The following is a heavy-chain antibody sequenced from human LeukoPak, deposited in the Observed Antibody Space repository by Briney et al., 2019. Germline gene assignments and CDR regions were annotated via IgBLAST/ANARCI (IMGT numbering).Heavy chain of an antibody. CDR2: IYYSGST. CDR3: AREYGPYDYVWGSYRYHFDY. D-gene: IGHD3-16*02. V-gene: IGHV4-31*03. CDR1: GGSISSGGYY. J-gene: IGHJ4*02. Sequence: PSETLSLTCTVSGGSISSGGYYWSWIRQHPGKGLEWIGYIYYSGSTYYNPSLKSRVTISVDTSKNQFSLKLSSVTAADTAVYYCAREYGPYDYVWGSYRYHFDYWGQGTLVTVSS.